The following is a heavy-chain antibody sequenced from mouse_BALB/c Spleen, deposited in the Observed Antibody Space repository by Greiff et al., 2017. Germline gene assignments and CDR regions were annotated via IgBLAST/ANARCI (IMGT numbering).Heavy chain of an antibody. V-gene: IGHV5-12-1*01. CDR2: ISSGGGST. J-gene: IGHJ2*01. Sequence: EVMLVESGGGLVKPGGSLKLSCAASGFAFSSYEMSWVRQTPEKRLEWVAYISSGGGSTYYPDTVKGRFTISRDNAKNTLYLQMSSLKSEDTAMYYCARHVEGYYFDYWGQGTTLTVSS. CDR3: ARHVEGYYFDY. CDR1: GFAFSSYE.